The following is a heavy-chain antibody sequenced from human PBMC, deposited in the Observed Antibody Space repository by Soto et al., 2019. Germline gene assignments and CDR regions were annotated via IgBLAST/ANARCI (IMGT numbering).Heavy chain of an antibody. CDR3: ARDPGGDNWFDP. V-gene: IGHV4-30-4*01. J-gene: IGHJ5*02. D-gene: IGHD2-15*01. CDR2: IYYSGST. CDR1: GGSISSGDYY. Sequence: PSETLSLTCTVSGGSISSGDYYWSWIRQPPGKGLEWIGYIYYSGSTYYNPSLKSRVTISVDTSKNQFSLKLSSVTAADTAVYYCARDPGGDNWFDPWGQGTLVTVSS.